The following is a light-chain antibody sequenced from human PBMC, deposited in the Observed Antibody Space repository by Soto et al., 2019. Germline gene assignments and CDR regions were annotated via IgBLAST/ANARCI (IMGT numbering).Light chain of an antibody. J-gene: IGKJ2*01. V-gene: IGKV1-39*01. CDR2: AAS. Sequence: DIQMTQSPSSLSASVGDRVTITCRASQSISSYLNWYQQKPGKAPKLLIYAASSLQSGVPSRFSGSGSGTVFTLTISSLQPEHFATYYCQQSYSTPMYTFGQGTKLEIK. CDR1: QSISSY. CDR3: QQSYSTPMYT.